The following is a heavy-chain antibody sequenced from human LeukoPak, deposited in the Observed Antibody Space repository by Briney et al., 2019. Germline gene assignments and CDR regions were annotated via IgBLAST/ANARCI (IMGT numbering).Heavy chain of an antibody. D-gene: IGHD1-26*01. V-gene: IGHV3-11*01. CDR1: GFRFSGHY. CDR3: AGEARATPDF. CDR2: ITNSGDFV. Sequence: GGSLRLSCAASGFRFSGHYMSWIRQAPGKGLEWISYITNSGDFVNYADSVKGRFTISRDNAKNSLYLQMNSQRAEDTAVYYCAGEARATPDFWGQGTVVTVSS. J-gene: IGHJ4*02.